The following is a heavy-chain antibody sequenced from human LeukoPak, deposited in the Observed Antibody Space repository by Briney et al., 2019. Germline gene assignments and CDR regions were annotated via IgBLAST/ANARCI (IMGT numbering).Heavy chain of an antibody. V-gene: IGHV4-59*01. D-gene: IGHD5-12*01. CDR2: IYYSGST. Sequence: SETLSLTCTVSGGSISSYYWSWIRQPPGKGLEWIGYIYYSGSTNHIPSLKSRVTISADTSKNEFSLKLSSVTAADTAVYYCARASGYEGFDYWGQGTLVTVSS. J-gene: IGHJ4*02. CDR3: ARASGYEGFDY. CDR1: GGSISSYY.